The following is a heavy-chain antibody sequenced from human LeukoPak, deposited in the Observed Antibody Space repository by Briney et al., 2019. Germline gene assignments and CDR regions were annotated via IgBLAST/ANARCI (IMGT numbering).Heavy chain of an antibody. CDR3: ARDPQEYYDSSGAFDI. CDR1: GFTFSTSA. Sequence: PGGSLRLSCAASGFTFSTSAMNWVRQAPGKGLEWVSYISSSSSTIYYADSVKGRFTISRDNAKNSLYLQMNSLRAEDTAVYYCARDPQEYYDSSGAFDIWGQGTMVTVSS. CDR2: ISSSSSTI. V-gene: IGHV3-48*01. D-gene: IGHD3-22*01. J-gene: IGHJ3*02.